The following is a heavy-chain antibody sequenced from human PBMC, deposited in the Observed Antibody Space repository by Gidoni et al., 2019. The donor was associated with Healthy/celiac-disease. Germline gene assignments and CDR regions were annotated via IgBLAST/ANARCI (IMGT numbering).Heavy chain of an antibody. D-gene: IGHD1-26*01. CDR3: AKESRLDIVGATDAFDI. Sequence: EVQLLASGGGLVQPGGSLRLSCAASGFTFRSYAMSWVRQAPGKGLEWVSAISGSGGSTYYADSVKGRFTISRDNSKNTLYLQMNSLRAEDTAVYYCAKESRLDIVGATDAFDIWGQGTMVTVSS. J-gene: IGHJ3*02. CDR2: ISGSGGST. V-gene: IGHV3-23*01. CDR1: GFTFRSYA.